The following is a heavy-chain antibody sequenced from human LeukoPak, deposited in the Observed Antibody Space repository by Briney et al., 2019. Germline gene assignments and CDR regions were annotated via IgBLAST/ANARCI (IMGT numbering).Heavy chain of an antibody. J-gene: IGHJ4*02. CDR3: ARGVTYYYDSSGLDY. V-gene: IGHV1-69*13. CDR2: IIPIFGTA. D-gene: IGHD3-22*01. Sequence: SVTVSCKASGVTFSSYVISWVRQAPGQGLEWMGGIIPIFGTANYAQKFQGRVTITADESTSTAYMELSSLRSEDTAVYYCARGVTYYYDSSGLDYWGQGTLVTVSS. CDR1: GVTFSSYV.